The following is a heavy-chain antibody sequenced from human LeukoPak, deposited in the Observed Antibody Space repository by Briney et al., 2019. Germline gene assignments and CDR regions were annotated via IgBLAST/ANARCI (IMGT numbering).Heavy chain of an antibody. CDR3: ARGSRWVRGVIHY. Sequence: SETLSLTCTVSGGSISSSNYYWAWIRQPPGQGLEWIGSIYYRGNAYYNPSLKSRVTISVDTSKNQFSLSLSSVTAADTAVYYCARGSRWVRGVIHYWGQGTLVTVSS. CDR2: IYYRGNA. CDR1: GGSISSSNYY. D-gene: IGHD3-10*01. J-gene: IGHJ4*02. V-gene: IGHV4-39*07.